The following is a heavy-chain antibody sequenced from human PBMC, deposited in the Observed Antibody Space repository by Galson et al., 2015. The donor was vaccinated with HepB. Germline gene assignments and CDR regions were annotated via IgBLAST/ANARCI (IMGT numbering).Heavy chain of an antibody. V-gene: IGHV3-66*01. CDR1: GFTVSSKY. CDR3: VVGWCGRDCYYDF. Sequence: SLRLSCAASGFTVSSKYMTWVRQTPGKGLEWVSEIRSGGTTYYSDSVMGRFTISRDNSKNTLYLQMNSLRTEDTAVYHCVVGWCGRDCYYDFWGQGTLVTVSS. CDR2: IRSGGTT. J-gene: IGHJ4*02. D-gene: IGHD2-21*02.